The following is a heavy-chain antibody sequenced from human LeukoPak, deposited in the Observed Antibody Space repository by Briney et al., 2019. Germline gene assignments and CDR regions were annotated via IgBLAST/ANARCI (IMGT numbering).Heavy chain of an antibody. D-gene: IGHD5-12*01. CDR1: GYTFSSYW. V-gene: IGHV3-74*01. Sequence: GGSLRLSCAASGYTFSSYWMHWVRQVPGKGRVWVSRINSDGSGTGYADSVRGRFTISRDNAKNTLYLQMNSLRAEDTAVYYCARDGLREFDYWGQRTLVTVSS. CDR2: INSDGSGT. CDR3: ARDGLREFDY. J-gene: IGHJ4*02.